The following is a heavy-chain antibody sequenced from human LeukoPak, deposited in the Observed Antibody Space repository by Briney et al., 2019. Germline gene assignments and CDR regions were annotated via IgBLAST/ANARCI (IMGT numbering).Heavy chain of an antibody. CDR3: FWTVWFGRNYMDV. CDR2: ITSSDNTI. CDR1: GFTFSNYW. D-gene: IGHD3/OR15-3a*01. V-gene: IGHV3-48*04. J-gene: IGHJ6*03. Sequence: GGSLRLSCAAAGFTFSNYWMNWVRQAPGKGLEWVSSITSSDNTINYADSVKGRFTISRDNAKKSLYLQMNSLRAEDTAVYYCFWTVWFGRNYMDVWGKGTTVTISS.